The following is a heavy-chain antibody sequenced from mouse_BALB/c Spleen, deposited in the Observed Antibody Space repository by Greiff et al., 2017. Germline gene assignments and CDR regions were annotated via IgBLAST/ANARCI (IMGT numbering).Heavy chain of an antibody. J-gene: IGHJ3*01. CDR3: ARQSYDGPFAY. Sequence: EVKVVESGGGLVQPGESLKLSCESNEYAFPSHDMSWVRKTPEKRLELVAAINSDGGSTYYPDTMERRFIISRDNTKKTLYLQMSSLRSEDTALYYCARQSYDGPFAYWGQGTLVTVSA. D-gene: IGHD2-3*01. V-gene: IGHV5-2*01. CDR1: EYAFPSHD. CDR2: INSDGGST.